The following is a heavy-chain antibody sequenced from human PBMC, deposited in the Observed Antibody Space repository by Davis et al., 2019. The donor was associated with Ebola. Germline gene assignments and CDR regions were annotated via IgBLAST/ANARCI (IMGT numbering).Heavy chain of an antibody. CDR2: INAGNGNT. J-gene: IGHJ6*02. CDR1: GYTFTSYA. CDR3: ANTYYDFWSGYSTDYYGMDV. D-gene: IGHD3-3*01. Sequence: ASVKVSCKASGYTFTSYAMHWVRQAPGQRLEWMGWINAGNGNTTYSQKFQGRVTITRDTSASTAYMELSSLRSEDTAVYYCANTYYDFWSGYSTDYYGMDVWGQGTTVTVSS. V-gene: IGHV1-3*01.